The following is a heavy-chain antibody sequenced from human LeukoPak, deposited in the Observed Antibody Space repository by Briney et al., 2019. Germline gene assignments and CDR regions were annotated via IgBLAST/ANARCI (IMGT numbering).Heavy chain of an antibody. J-gene: IGHJ4*02. Sequence: EASVKVSCKASGYTFTSYYMHWVRQAPGQGLEWMGIINPSGGSTSYAQKFQGRVTMTRDTSTSTVYMELSSLRSEDTAVYYCARDLVWLRGSGYSRYFDYWGQGTLVTVSS. CDR1: GYTFTSYY. V-gene: IGHV1-46*01. D-gene: IGHD5-18*01. CDR2: INPSGGST. CDR3: ARDLVWLRGSGYSRYFDY.